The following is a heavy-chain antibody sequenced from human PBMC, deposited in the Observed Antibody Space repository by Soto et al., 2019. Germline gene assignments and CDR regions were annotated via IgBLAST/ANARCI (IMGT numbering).Heavy chain of an antibody. CDR1: GDSIRSSY. CDR3: ARGYSWFDP. J-gene: IGHJ5*02. Sequence: QVQLQESGPGLVEPSETLSLTCSVSGDSIRSSYWSWIRQPPGKGLEWIGYIYYSGSTNYNPSLKSRVTISVDTSKNQFSLKVSSVTAADTAVYYCARGYSWFDPWGQGTLVTVSS. CDR2: IYYSGST. V-gene: IGHV4-59*01.